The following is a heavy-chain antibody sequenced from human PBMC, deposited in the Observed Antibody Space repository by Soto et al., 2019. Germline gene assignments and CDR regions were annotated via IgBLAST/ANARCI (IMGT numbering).Heavy chain of an antibody. CDR1: GYTFTSYA. CDR2: ISAYNGNT. D-gene: IGHD3-22*01. CDR3: ARDPRVYYDSSGYYWVY. J-gene: IGHJ4*02. Sequence: ASVKVSCKASGYTFTSYAISWVRQAPGQGLEWMGWISAYNGNTNYAQNFQGRVTMTTDTSTSTAYMGLRSLRSDDTAVYYCARDPRVYYDSSGYYWVYWGQGTLVTVSS. V-gene: IGHV1-18*01.